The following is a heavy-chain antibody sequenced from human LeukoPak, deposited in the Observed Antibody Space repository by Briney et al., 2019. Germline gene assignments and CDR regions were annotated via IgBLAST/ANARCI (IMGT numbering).Heavy chain of an antibody. Sequence: GGSLRLSCAASGFTFSSYGMHWVRQAPGKGLEWVAVISYDGSNKYYADSVKGRFTISRDNSKNTLYLQMNSLRAEDTAVYYCAKEYGDYVHGMDVWGQGTTVTVSS. CDR2: ISYDGSNK. V-gene: IGHV3-30*18. CDR1: GFTFSSYG. D-gene: IGHD4-17*01. J-gene: IGHJ6*02. CDR3: AKEYGDYVHGMDV.